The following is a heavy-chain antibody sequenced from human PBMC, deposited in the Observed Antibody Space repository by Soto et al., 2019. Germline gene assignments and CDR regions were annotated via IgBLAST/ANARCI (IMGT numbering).Heavy chain of an antibody. D-gene: IGHD2-8*02. J-gene: IGHJ4*02. V-gene: IGHV4-39*07. Sequence: PSETLSLTCTVSGGSISSGGYYWTWIRQPPGTGLEWIGGINHSGSTNYNPSLKSRVTISVDTSKNQFSLKLTSVTAADTAVYYCARDKITGLFDYWGQGTLVTVSS. CDR1: GGSISSGGYY. CDR3: ARDKITGLFDY. CDR2: INHSGST.